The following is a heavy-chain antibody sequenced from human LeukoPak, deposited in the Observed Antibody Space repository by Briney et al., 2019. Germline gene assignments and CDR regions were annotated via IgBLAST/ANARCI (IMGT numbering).Heavy chain of an antibody. CDR1: GFTFSSYA. CDR2: ISYDGSNK. CDR3: ARDALGYSSGWYGAFDI. D-gene: IGHD6-19*01. Sequence: GGSLRLSCAASGFTFSSYAMHWVRQAPGKGLEWVAVISYDGSNKYYADSVKGRFTISRDNSKNTLYLQMNSLRAEDTAVYYCARDALGYSSGWYGAFDIWGQGTMVTVSS. J-gene: IGHJ3*02. V-gene: IGHV3-30*04.